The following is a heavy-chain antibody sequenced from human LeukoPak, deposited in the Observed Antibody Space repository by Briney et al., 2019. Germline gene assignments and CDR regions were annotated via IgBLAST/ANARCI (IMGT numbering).Heavy chain of an antibody. V-gene: IGHV3-23*01. CDR3: AREVRYFDWLPTYYFDF. CDR1: GFTFSSYA. CDR2: ISASAGST. D-gene: IGHD3-9*01. J-gene: IGHJ4*02. Sequence: GGSLRLSCAASGFTFSSYAMSWVRQAPGKGLEWVSTISASAGSTYYADSVKGRFTVSRDNSKNTLYLQMNSLRAEDTAVYYCAREVRYFDWLPTYYFDFWGQGTLVTVSS.